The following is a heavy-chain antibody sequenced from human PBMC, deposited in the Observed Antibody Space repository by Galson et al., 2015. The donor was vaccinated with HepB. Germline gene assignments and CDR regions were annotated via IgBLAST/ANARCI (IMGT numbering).Heavy chain of an antibody. CDR1: GGSVNSGTSY. J-gene: IGHJ4*02. Sequence: LSLTCTVSGGSVNSGTSYWTWIRQPPGKGLEWIGYISYSGSTNYSPSLKSRVTISVATSRNQFSLRLTSVTAADAAVYYCARDPLTGGSYFDYWGQGNLVTVSS. V-gene: IGHV4-61*01. CDR3: ARDPLTGGSYFDY. CDR2: ISYSGST. D-gene: IGHD7-27*01.